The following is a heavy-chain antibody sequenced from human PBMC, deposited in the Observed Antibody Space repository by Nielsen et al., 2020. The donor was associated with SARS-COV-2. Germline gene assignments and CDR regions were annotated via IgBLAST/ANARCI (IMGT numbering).Heavy chain of an antibody. D-gene: IGHD1-26*01. CDR2: FDPEDGET. J-gene: IGHJ6*02. V-gene: IGHV1-24*01. CDR1: GYTLTELS. CDR3: AARIVGAPYYGMDV. Sequence: ASVKVSCKVSGYTLTELSMHWVRQAPGKGLEWMGGFDPEDGETIYAQKFQGRVTMTRDTSTSTVYMELSSLRSEDTAVYYCAARIVGAPYYGMDVWGQGTTVTVSS.